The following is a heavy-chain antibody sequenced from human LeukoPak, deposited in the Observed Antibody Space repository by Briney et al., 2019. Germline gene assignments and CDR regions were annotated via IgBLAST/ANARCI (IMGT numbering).Heavy chain of an antibody. CDR2: ISSGSRTI. J-gene: IGHJ4*02. D-gene: IGHD3-3*01. V-gene: IGHV3-48*02. CDR1: GFTFSTYS. CDR3: ARLSRFID. Sequence: GGSLRLSCAASGFTFSTYSMNWVRQAPGKGLDWVSYISSGSRTIYYADSVKGPFTISRDNAKNSLYLQMNSLRDEDTAVYYCARLSRFIDWGQGTLVTVSS.